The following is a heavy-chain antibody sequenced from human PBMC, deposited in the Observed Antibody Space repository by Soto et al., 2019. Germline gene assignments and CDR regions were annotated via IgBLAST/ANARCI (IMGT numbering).Heavy chain of an antibody. Sequence: GESLKISCKGSGYSCSKYWIGWVRQMPGKDLEWMAIIYPDDSDTRYSPSFQGQVTISADKSISTAYLQWSSLKASDTAMYYCARVVVAATDYYYGMDVWGQGTTVTVSS. CDR3: ARVVVAATDYYYGMDV. CDR2: IYPDDSDT. CDR1: GYSCSKYW. V-gene: IGHV5-51*01. D-gene: IGHD2-15*01. J-gene: IGHJ6*02.